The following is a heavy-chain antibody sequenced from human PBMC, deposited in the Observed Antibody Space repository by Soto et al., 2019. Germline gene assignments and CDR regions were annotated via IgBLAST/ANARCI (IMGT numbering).Heavy chain of an antibody. CDR2: IYYSGST. D-gene: IGHD5-18*01. CDR3: ARNIQPSYGMDV. J-gene: IGHJ6*02. V-gene: IGHV4-59*12. Sequence: SETLSLTCTVSGGSISSYYWSWIRQPPGKGLEWIGYIYYSGSTNYNPSLKSRVTISVDKSKSQFSLNLHSVTAADTAVYYCARNIQPSYGMDVWGQGTTVTVSS. CDR1: GGSISSYY.